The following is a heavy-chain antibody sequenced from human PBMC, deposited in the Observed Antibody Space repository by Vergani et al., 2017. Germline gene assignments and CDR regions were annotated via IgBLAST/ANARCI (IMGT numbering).Heavy chain of an antibody. Sequence: QVQLVESGGGVVQPGGSLRLSCAASGFTFSSYGMHWVRQAPGKGLEWVAFIRYDGSNKYYADSVKGRFTISRDNSKNTLYLQMNSLRAEDTAVYYCARGGAALKAWFDPWGQGTLVTVSS. CDR1: GFTFSSYG. V-gene: IGHV3-30*02. CDR2: IRYDGSNK. D-gene: IGHD6-6*01. CDR3: ARGGAALKAWFDP. J-gene: IGHJ5*02.